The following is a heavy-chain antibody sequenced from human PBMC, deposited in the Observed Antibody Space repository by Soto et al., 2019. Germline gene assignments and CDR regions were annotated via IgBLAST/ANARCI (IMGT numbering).Heavy chain of an antibody. D-gene: IGHD2-2*02. Sequence: GASVKVSCKASGGTFSSYAISWVRQAPGQGLEWMGGIIPIFGTANYAQKFQGRVTITADESTSTAYMELRSLRSEDTAVYYCARGDIVVVPAAILYRWFDPWGQGTLVTVSS. CDR1: GGTFSSYA. CDR2: IIPIFGTA. V-gene: IGHV1-69*13. J-gene: IGHJ5*02. CDR3: ARGDIVVVPAAILYRWFDP.